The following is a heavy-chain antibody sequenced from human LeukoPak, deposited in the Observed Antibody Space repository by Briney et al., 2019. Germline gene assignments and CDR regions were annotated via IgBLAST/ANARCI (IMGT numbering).Heavy chain of an antibody. Sequence: PGRSLRLSCAASGFTFSSYAMHWVSQAPGKGLEWVAVISYDGSNKYYADSVKGRFTISRDNSKNTLYLQMNSLRAEDTAVYYCARDQGSSSYLDYWGQGTLVTVSS. CDR1: GFTFSSYA. CDR2: ISYDGSNK. J-gene: IGHJ4*02. V-gene: IGHV3-30*04. CDR3: ARDQGSSSYLDY. D-gene: IGHD6-13*01.